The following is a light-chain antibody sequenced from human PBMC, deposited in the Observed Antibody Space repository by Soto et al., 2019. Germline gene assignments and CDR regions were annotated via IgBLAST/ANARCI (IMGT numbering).Light chain of an antibody. V-gene: IGKV3-20*01. CDR1: QSLISSS. Sequence: EIMLTQSPGTLSLSPGERATLSCRASQSLISSSLAWYQQKPGQAPRLLIYGASSRATGIPDRFSGGGSGTDFTLIISRLEPVDFAVYYCHQYDNSPYTFGQGTKLEIK. CDR2: GAS. CDR3: HQYDNSPYT. J-gene: IGKJ2*01.